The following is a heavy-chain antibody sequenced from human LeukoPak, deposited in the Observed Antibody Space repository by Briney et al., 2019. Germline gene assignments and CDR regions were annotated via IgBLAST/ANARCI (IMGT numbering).Heavy chain of an antibody. CDR3: VKRLMGFYDDSGSYYPFGY. J-gene: IGHJ4*02. V-gene: IGHV3-64D*06. CDR2: ISSNGGST. CDR1: GFTFSSYA. D-gene: IGHD3-10*01. Sequence: PGGSLRLSCSASGFTFSSYAMHWVRQAPGKGLEYVSAISSNGGSTYYADSVKGRFTISRDNSKNTLYLQMSSLRAEDTAVYYCVKRLMGFYDDSGSYYPFGYWGQGTLVTVSS.